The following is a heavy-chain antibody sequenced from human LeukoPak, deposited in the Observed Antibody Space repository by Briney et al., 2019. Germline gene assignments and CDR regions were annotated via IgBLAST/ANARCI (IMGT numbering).Heavy chain of an antibody. D-gene: IGHD6-19*01. CDR3: AKGGYSSLMDV. Sequence: GGSLRLSCAASGFTFSSYSINWVRQAPGKGLEWVSSVSGSGTYIYYADYVKDRFTISRDNFKGTLDLHLNSLRVEDTAVYYCAKGGYSSLMDVWGKGTTVTVSS. V-gene: IGHV3-21*01. CDR2: VSGSGTYI. CDR1: GFTFSSYS. J-gene: IGHJ6*03.